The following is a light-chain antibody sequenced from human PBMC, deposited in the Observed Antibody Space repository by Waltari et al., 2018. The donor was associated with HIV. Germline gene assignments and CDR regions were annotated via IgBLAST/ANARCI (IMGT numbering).Light chain of an antibody. CDR3: QQYQSYSQT. Sequence: DIQMTQSPSTLSASVGDRVTITCRASQSISSWLAWDQQKPGKAPKLLIYKASSLERGVPSRFSGSGSGTEFTLTISSLQPDDFATYYCQQYQSYSQTFGQGTKLDIK. CDR2: KAS. CDR1: QSISSW. J-gene: IGKJ2*01. V-gene: IGKV1-5*03.